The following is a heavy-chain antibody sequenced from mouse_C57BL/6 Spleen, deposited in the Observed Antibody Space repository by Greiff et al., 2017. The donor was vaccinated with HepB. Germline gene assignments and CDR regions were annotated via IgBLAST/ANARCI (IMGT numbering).Heavy chain of an antibody. CDR1: GYAFSSSW. CDR3: ARYSITTVVSTDY. J-gene: IGHJ2*01. V-gene: IGHV1-82*01. CDR2: IYPGDGDT. D-gene: IGHD1-1*01. Sequence: VQLQQSGPELVKPGASVKISCKASGYAFSSSWMNWVKQRPGKGLEWIGRIYPGDGDTNYNGKFKGKATLTADKSSSTAYMQRSSLTSEDSAVYFCARYSITTVVSTDYWGQGTTLTVSS.